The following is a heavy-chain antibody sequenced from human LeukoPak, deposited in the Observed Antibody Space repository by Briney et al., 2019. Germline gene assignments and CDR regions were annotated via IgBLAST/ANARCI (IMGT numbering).Heavy chain of an antibody. CDR3: ARSSSGYYGYFDY. Sequence: ALVKVSCKASGYTFTSYAMHWVRQAPGQRLEWMGWINAGNGNTKYSQKFQGRVTITRDTSASTAYMELSSLRSEDTAVYYCARSSSGYYGYFDYWGQGTLVTVSS. V-gene: IGHV1-3*01. CDR1: GYTFTSYA. J-gene: IGHJ4*02. D-gene: IGHD3-22*01. CDR2: INAGNGNT.